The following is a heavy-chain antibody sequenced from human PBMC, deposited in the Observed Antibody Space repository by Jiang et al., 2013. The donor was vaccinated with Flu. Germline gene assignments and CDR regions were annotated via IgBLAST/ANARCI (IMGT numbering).Heavy chain of an antibody. Sequence: GAEVKKPGASVKVSCKVSGYTLTELSMHWVRQAPGKGLEWMGGFDPEDGETIYAQKFQGRVTMTEDTSTDTAYMELSSLRSEDTAVYYCATSVGYSYGYSKNWFDPWGQGTLVTVSS. CDR3: ATSVGYSYGYSKNWFDP. J-gene: IGHJ5*02. V-gene: IGHV1-24*01. CDR1: GYTLTELS. D-gene: IGHD5-18*01. CDR2: FDPEDGET.